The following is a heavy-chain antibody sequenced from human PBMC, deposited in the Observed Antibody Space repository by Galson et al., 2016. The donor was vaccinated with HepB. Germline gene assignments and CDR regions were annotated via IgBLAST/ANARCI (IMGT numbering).Heavy chain of an antibody. V-gene: IGHV4-59*01. Sequence: SETLSLTCTVTGASITNDYWSWIRQPPGKGLEWVGYVHHSGRTVYNPPLGSRFPLSLDTPKNQFSLTLTFVTAPDTAMYFCARYIRTAAYQMDSWGPGTLVTVSS. D-gene: IGHD2-2*01. J-gene: IGHJ4*02. CDR2: VHHSGRT. CDR1: GASITNDY. CDR3: ARYIRTAAYQMDS.